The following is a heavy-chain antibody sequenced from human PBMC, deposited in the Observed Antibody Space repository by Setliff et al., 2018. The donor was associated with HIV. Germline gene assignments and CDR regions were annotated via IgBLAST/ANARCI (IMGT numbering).Heavy chain of an antibody. CDR1: GFTFSNYG. J-gene: IGHJ6*02. CDR2: VWDDGGNE. V-gene: IGHV3-30*06. CDR3: ARDQLAMVRRNGMDV. D-gene: IGHD3-10*01. Sequence: PGGSLRLSCAASGFTFSNYGMHWVRQAPGKGLEWVAAVWDDGGNEYYADSVKGRFTISRDNSKNTLYVQMNSLRVEDTAVYYCARDQLAMVRRNGMDVWGQGTTVTVSS.